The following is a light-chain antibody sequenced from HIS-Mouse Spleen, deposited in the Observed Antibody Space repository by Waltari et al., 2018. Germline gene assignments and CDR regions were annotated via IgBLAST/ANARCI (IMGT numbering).Light chain of an antibody. CDR2: DFS. CDR3: SSYTSSSTHWV. CDR1: SSDVGGYNS. Sequence: QSALTQPASVSGSPGQSITISCTGTSSDVGGYNSVSWYQQHPGKAPTLIIYDFSNRPSGVSNRFSGSKSGNTASLTISGLQAEDEADYYCSSYTSSSTHWVFGGGTKLTVL. J-gene: IGLJ3*02. V-gene: IGLV2-14*03.